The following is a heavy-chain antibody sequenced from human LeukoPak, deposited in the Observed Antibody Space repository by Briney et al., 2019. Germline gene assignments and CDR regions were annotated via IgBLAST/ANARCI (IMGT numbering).Heavy chain of an antibody. V-gene: IGHV4-39*07. J-gene: IGHJ5*02. Sequence: NPSETLSLTCTVSGGSISSTSYYWGWIRQPPGKGLEWIGNIYYSERTYYNPSLKSRVTISVDTSKNQFSLKLSSVTAAATAVYYCATLTTPGWFNPWGQGTLVTVSS. CDR2: IYYSERT. CDR1: GGSISSTSYY. CDR3: ATLTTPGWFNP. D-gene: IGHD1-1*01.